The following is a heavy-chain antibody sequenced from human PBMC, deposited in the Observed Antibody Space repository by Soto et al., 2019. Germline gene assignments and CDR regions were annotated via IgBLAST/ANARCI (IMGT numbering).Heavy chain of an antibody. D-gene: IGHD2-15*01. CDR3: ARRIATGQLDP. CDR1: GYTFTRYT. CDR2: INPDNGNT. Sequence: GAAAKVSCKASGYTFTRYTINWVRQAPGQSLEWMGWINPDNGNTKSSQKFQDRVIITRDSSASTAYMDLSSLRSEDTAVYYCARRIATGQLDPGSQGTMVTISS. J-gene: IGHJ5*02. V-gene: IGHV1-3*01.